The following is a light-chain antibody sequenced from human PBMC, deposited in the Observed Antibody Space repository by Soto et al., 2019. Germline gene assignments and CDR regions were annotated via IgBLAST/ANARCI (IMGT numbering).Light chain of an antibody. CDR1: SGYSNYR. Sequence: QLVLTQPPSASASLGATVTLTCTLSSGYSNYRVDWYQQRPGKGPRLVMRVDAGGIVGSRGDGIPDRFSVMGSGLNRYLTIQNIQEEDESDYHCGADHGSGSNFVKVFGGGTKLTVL. CDR3: GADHGSGSNFVKV. V-gene: IGLV9-49*03. J-gene: IGLJ2*01. CDR2: VDAGGIVG.